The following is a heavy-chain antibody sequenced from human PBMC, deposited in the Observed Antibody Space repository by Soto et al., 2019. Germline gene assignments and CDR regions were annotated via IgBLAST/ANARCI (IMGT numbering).Heavy chain of an antibody. Sequence: QVQLQQWGAGLLKPSETLSLTCAVYGGSFSGYYWNWIRQPPGKGLEWIGEINHSGSTNYNPSLMSRVTISVDTSNNQFSLKLSSVTAADTALYYCPRGYGTNFDYWGQGTLVTVSS. CDR1: GGSFSGYY. D-gene: IGHD3-10*01. CDR3: PRGYGTNFDY. J-gene: IGHJ4*02. V-gene: IGHV4-34*01. CDR2: INHSGST.